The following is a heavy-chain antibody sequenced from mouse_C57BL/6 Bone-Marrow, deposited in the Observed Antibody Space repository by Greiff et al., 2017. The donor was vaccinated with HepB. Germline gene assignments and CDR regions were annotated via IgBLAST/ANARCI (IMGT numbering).Heavy chain of an antibody. CDR1: GYTFTSYW. J-gene: IGHJ3*01. Sequence: QVQLQQPGAELVMPGASVKLSCKASGYTFTSYWMHWVKQRPGQGLEWIGEIDPSDSYTNYNQKFKGKSTLTVDKSSSTAYMQLSSLTSEDSAVYYCAIEIDGYLGAYWGQGTLVTVSA. CDR3: AIEIDGYLGAY. D-gene: IGHD2-3*01. V-gene: IGHV1-69*01. CDR2: IDPSDSYT.